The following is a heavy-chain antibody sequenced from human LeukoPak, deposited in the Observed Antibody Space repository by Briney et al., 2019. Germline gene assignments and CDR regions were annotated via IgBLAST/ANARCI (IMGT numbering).Heavy chain of an antibody. CDR3: AKDQLNYDRRYYYGMDV. CDR1: GFTFSSYG. D-gene: IGHD3-22*01. Sequence: GRSLRLSCAASGFTFSSYGMHWVRQAPGKGLEWVAVISYDGSNKYYADSVKGRFTISRDNSKNTLYLQMNSLRAEDTAVYYCAKDQLNYDRRYYYGMDVWGQGTTVTVSS. V-gene: IGHV3-30*18. CDR2: ISYDGSNK. J-gene: IGHJ6*02.